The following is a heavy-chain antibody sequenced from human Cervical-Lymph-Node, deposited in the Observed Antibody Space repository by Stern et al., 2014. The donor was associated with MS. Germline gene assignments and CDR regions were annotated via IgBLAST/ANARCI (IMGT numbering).Heavy chain of an antibody. D-gene: IGHD1-26*01. CDR2: IHDSGST. J-gene: IGHJ5*02. CDR3: ATTRWDLFTWNWFDP. CDR1: GGSISSSGYY. V-gene: IGHV4-61*02. Sequence: VQLVESGPGLVKPSQTLSLTCTVSGGSISSSGYYWSWIRQPAGKGLEWIGRIHDSGSTYYNPSLKSRVTISIDTATNQFSPQLTSVTAADTAVYYCATTRWDLFTWNWFDPWGQGTLVTVSS.